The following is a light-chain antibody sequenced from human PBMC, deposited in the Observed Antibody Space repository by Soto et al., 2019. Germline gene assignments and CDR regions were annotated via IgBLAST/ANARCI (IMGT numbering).Light chain of an antibody. CDR3: QQYRRPPNT. Sequence: IVLTQTLGTLSLSPGERATLSCGSSQSVSSSYLAWYQQKPGQAPRLLIYGASSRATGIPDRFSGSGSGTDFTLTIISLEPEDFAVYYCQQYRRPPNTFGQGTRLEIK. CDR1: QSVSSSY. CDR2: GAS. V-gene: IGKV3-20*01. J-gene: IGKJ5*01.